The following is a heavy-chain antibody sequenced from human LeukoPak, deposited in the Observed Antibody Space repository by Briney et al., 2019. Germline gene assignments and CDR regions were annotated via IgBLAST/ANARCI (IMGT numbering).Heavy chain of an antibody. Sequence: GGSLRLSCAASGFTFSSYWVRWVRQAPGKGLEWVANIKQDGSEKYYVDSVKGRFTISRDNAKNSLYLQMNSLRAEDTAVYYCARVGEVLWFGELVYWGQGTLVTVSS. CDR1: GFTFSSYW. V-gene: IGHV3-7*01. CDR2: IKQDGSEK. CDR3: ARVGEVLWFGELVY. J-gene: IGHJ4*02. D-gene: IGHD3-10*01.